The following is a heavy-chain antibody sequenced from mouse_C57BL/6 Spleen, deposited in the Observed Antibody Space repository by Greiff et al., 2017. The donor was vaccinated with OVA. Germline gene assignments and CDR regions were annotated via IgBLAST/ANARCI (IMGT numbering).Heavy chain of an antibody. CDR1: GYTFTSYW. J-gene: IGHJ1*03. D-gene: IGHD2-4*01. CDR2: IDPSDSYT. V-gene: IGHV1-50*01. Sequence: QVQLKQPGAELVKPGASVKLSCKASGYTFTSYWMQWVKQRPGQGLEWIGEIDPSDSYTNYNQKFKGKATLTVDTSSSTAYMQLSSLTSEDSAVYYCAMRPYDYDGDWYFDVWGTGTTVTVSS. CDR3: AMRPYDYDGDWYFDV.